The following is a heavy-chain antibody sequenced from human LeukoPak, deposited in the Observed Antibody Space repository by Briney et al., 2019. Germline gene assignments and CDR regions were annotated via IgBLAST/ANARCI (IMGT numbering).Heavy chain of an antibody. CDR2: ISWNSGSI. V-gene: IGHV3-9*03. CDR3: AKGVSSSGYSFPDY. J-gene: IGHJ4*02. CDR1: GFTFDDYA. D-gene: IGHD3-22*01. Sequence: GRSLRLSCAASGFTFDDYAMHWVRQAPGKGLEWVSGISWNSGSIGYADSVKGRFTISRDNAKNSLYLQMNSLRAEDMVLYYCAKGVSSSGYSFPDYWGQGTLVTVSS.